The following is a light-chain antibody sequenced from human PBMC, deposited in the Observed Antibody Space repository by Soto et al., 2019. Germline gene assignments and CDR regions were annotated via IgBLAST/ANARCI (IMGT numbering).Light chain of an antibody. Sequence: IVLTQSPGTLSVSPGEVATLSCGASQTIAYNFLAWYQQKPGLAPRLLVYDASKRATGIPDRFSGSGSGTDFTLNITTLEPEDFAVYYCQHYDDSSSTFGGGTRVEI. V-gene: IGKV3D-20*01. CDR3: QHYDDSSST. CDR1: QTIAYNF. CDR2: DAS. J-gene: IGKJ4*01.